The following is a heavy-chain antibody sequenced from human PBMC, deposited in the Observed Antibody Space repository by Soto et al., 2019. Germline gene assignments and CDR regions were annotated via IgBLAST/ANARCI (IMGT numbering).Heavy chain of an antibody. J-gene: IGHJ4*02. D-gene: IGHD5-18*01. CDR1: GGSISSYY. CDR2: IYHSGGT. V-gene: IGHV4-59*08. Sequence: QVQLQESGPGLVKPSETLSLTCTVSGGSISSYYWSWLRQPPGKGLEWIGYIYHSGGTLFNPSLKSRVTISLDTSKNQFSLNLSSVTAADTAVYYCARRYSYGYFDYWGQGALVTVSS. CDR3: ARRYSYGYFDY.